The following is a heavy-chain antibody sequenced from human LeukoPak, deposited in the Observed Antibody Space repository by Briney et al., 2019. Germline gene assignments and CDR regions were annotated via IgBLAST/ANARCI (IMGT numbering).Heavy chain of an antibody. J-gene: IGHJ5*02. CDR2: ISYDGSNK. CDR3: ARGGEATTNKWCDP. Sequence: GGSLRLSCAASGFTFSSYAMHWVRQGPGKGLEWVAVISYDGSNKYYTDSVKGRFTISRDNSKNTLFLQMNSLRAEDTAMYHCARGGEATTNKWCDPWGQGTLVTVSS. D-gene: IGHD5-12*01. V-gene: IGHV3-30*10. CDR1: GFTFSSYA.